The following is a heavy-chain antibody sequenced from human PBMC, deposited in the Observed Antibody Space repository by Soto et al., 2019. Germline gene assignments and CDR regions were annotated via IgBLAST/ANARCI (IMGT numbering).Heavy chain of an antibody. CDR1: GFSFSSYW. CDR3: AISPGAYYID. CDR2: INPEGSST. Sequence: EVQLVESGGGLVQPGGSLRLSCVDSGFSFSSYWMHWVRQGPGKGLVWVARINPEGSSTNYADSAEGRFTISRDNARNTLYLPMNSLRAEDTAVYFCAISPGAYYIDWGQGTMVTVSS. V-gene: IGHV3-74*01. J-gene: IGHJ3*01. D-gene: IGHD2-21*01.